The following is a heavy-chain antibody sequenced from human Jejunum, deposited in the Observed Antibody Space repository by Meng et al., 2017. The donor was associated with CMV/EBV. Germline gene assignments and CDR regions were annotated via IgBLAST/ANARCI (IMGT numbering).Heavy chain of an antibody. CDR2: ISTKSTTV. CDR1: GFNFSSFP. D-gene: IGHD3-10*01. Sequence: AASGFNFSSFPLNWVRQAPGTGLEWIASISTKSTTVGYADSVKGRFTISRDNAKNSLFLQMHNLRVEDTAVYYCAKVGVRYSFDDWGQGILVTVSS. CDR3: AKVGVRYSFDD. V-gene: IGHV3-48*04. J-gene: IGHJ4*02.